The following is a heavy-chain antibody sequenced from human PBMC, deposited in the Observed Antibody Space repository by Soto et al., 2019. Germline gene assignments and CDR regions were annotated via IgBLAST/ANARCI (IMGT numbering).Heavy chain of an antibody. CDR3: AKASDTTTAWRDY. CDR1: GFTFSSYG. D-gene: IGHD5-18*01. CDR2: ISYDGSNK. V-gene: IGHV3-30*18. J-gene: IGHJ4*02. Sequence: QVQLVESGGGVVQPGRSLRLSCAASGFTFSSYGMHWVRQAPGKGLEWVAVISYDGSNKYYANSVKGRLTIFRDNSKNTLFLQMDSLTTEDTAVYYCAKASDTTTAWRDYWGQGTLVTVSS.